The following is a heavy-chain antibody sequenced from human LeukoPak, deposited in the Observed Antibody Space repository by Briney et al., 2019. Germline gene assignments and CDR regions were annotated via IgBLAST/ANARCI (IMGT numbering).Heavy chain of an antibody. V-gene: IGHV5-10-1*01. D-gene: IGHD1-26*01. CDR3: VRHMMVGAPAHFQH. CDR1: GYSFANYW. CDR2: IDPRDSYT. Sequence: GESLKISCKGSGYSFANYWIAWVRQMPGKGLEWMGRIDPRDSYTNYSPSFQGHVTISADKSISTAYLQWSSLKASDTAVYYCVRHMMVGAPAHFQHWGQGTLVTVSS. J-gene: IGHJ1*01.